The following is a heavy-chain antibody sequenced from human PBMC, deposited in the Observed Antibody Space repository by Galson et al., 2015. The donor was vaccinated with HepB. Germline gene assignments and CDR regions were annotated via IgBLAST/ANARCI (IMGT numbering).Heavy chain of an antibody. Sequence: QSGAEVKKPGESLKISCQATGYYFPGNWIGWVRQMPGKGLEWMGVIYPGDSDTRYSPSFQGRVTISVDKSINTAYLQWSSLEASDTAIYYCARHLSHLDVWGQGTMVTVSS. V-gene: IGHV5-51*01. CDR3: ARHLSHLDV. CDR1: GYYFPGNW. CDR2: IYPGDSDT. J-gene: IGHJ3*01.